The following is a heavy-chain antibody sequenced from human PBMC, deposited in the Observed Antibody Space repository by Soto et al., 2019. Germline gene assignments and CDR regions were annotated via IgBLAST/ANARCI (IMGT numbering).Heavy chain of an antibody. J-gene: IGHJ4*02. CDR3: ARGRYGDY. Sequence: QVHLVQSGAEVKKPGASVKVSCKASGYTFTSYGITWVRQAPGQGLEWMGWISAHNGNTDYAQKLQGRVIVTRDTSTSTAYMELRSLRSYETAVYYCARGRYGDYWGQGALVTVSS. CDR1: GYTFTSYG. V-gene: IGHV1-18*01. D-gene: IGHD1-1*01. CDR2: ISAHNGNT.